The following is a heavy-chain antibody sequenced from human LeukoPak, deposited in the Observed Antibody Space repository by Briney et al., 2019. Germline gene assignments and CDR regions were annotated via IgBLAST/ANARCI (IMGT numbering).Heavy chain of an antibody. Sequence: GGSQRLSCAASGFTFSSYAMHWVRQAPGKGLEYVSGIRSNGGSTYYANSVKGRFTISRDNSKNTLYLQMGSLRAEDMAVYCCARGRYNWNFDYWGQGSLVTVSS. D-gene: IGHD1-1*01. CDR2: IRSNGGST. CDR3: ARGRYNWNFDY. CDR1: GFTFSSYA. J-gene: IGHJ4*02. V-gene: IGHV3-64*01.